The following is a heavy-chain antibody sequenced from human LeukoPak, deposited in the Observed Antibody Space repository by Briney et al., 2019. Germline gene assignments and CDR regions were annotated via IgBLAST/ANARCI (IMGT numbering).Heavy chain of an antibody. V-gene: IGHV4-59*11. J-gene: IGHJ4*02. CDR1: GGSMSGRY. Sequence: PSETLSLTCTVSGGSMSGRYWSWIRQPPGKGLQWMGFVLYSGSTNYNPSLESRVTISIDTSKNQFSLKLRSVTDADTAVYYCARDRLDWGQGTLVTVSS. CDR2: VLYSGST. CDR3: ARDRLD.